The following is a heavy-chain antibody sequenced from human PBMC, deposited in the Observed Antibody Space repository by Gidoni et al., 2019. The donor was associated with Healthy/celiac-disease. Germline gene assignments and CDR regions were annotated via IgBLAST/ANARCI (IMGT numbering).Heavy chain of an antibody. V-gene: IGHV3-53*01. J-gene: IGHJ4*02. Sequence: EVQLVESGGGLIQPGGLLRLSCAASGFTVSSNYMSWVRQAPGQGLQWVSVIYSGGSTYYADSVKGRFTISRDNSKNTLYLQMNSLRAEDTAVYYCASGYDNSGYYDYWGQGTLVTVSS. D-gene: IGHD3-22*01. CDR1: GFTVSSNY. CDR2: IYSGGST. CDR3: ASGYDNSGYYDY.